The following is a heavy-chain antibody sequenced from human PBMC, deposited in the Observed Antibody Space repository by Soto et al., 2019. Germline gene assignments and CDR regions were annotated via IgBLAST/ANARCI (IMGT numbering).Heavy chain of an antibody. J-gene: IGHJ5*02. V-gene: IGHV1-8*01. CDR1: GYTFTSYE. D-gene: IGHD4-17*01. CDR3: ARGIKYGAYSRWFDP. Sequence: QVQLVQSGAEVKKPGASVKVSCKASGYTFTSYEINWVRQATGQGLEYLGWMNPNSGKTAYVQKFQGRVPMTWDTSITTAYMELSSLRSEDTAVYFCARGIKYGAYSRWFDPWGQGTLVTVSS. CDR2: MNPNSGKT.